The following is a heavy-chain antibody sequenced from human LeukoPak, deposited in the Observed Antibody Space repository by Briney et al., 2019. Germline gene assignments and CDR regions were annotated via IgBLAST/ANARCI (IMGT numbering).Heavy chain of an antibody. CDR2: IPYDGSNK. Sequence: GGSLRLSCAASGFTFSSYGMHWIRQAPAKGLEWVAIIPYDGSNKYYADSVKGRFTISRDNSKNTLYLQMNSLRAEDTAVYYCAKSTTVTQRGYFDYSGQGTLVAVSS. CDR3: AKSTTVTQRGYFDY. CDR1: GFTFSSYG. J-gene: IGHJ4*02. V-gene: IGHV3-30*18. D-gene: IGHD4-17*01.